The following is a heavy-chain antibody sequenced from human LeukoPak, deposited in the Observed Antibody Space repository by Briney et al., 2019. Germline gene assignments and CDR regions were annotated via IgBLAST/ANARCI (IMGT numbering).Heavy chain of an antibody. CDR3: ARDSGIAARHRSYYFDY. CDR2: INPSGGST. Sequence: ASVKVSRKASGYTFTGYYMHWVRQAPGQGLEWMGIINPSGGSTSYAQKFQGRVTMTRDMSTSTVYMELSSLRSEDTAVYYCARDSGIAARHRSYYFDYWGQGTLVTVSS. V-gene: IGHV1-46*01. J-gene: IGHJ4*02. CDR1: GYTFTGYY. D-gene: IGHD6-6*01.